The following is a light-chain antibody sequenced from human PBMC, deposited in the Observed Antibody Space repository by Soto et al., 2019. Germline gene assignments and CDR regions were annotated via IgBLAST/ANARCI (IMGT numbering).Light chain of an antibody. CDR2: SAS. CDR1: QNIGTS. V-gene: IGKV1-39*01. J-gene: IGKJ1*01. Sequence: DIQMTQSPSSLSVSVGDRVTITCRASQNIGTSLNWYQMKLGRAPTLLIYSASTLQSGAPSRFSGGGSGTDFTLTINSLQPEDFATYYCQQYNDLPTWTFGQGTKVEMK. CDR3: QQYNDLPTWT.